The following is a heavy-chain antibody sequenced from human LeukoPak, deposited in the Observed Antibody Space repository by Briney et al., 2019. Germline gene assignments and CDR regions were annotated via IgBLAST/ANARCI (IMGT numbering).Heavy chain of an antibody. D-gene: IGHD3-22*01. CDR3: AKESGGYYDSSVFDY. Sequence: GGSLRLSCAVSGFTFSSYGMHWVRQAPGKGLEWVAVIWYDGSNKYYADSVKGRFTISRDNSKNTLYLQMNSLRAEDTAVYYCAKESGGYYDSSVFDYWGQGTLVTVSS. CDR2: IWYDGSNK. J-gene: IGHJ4*02. CDR1: GFTFSSYG. V-gene: IGHV3-33*06.